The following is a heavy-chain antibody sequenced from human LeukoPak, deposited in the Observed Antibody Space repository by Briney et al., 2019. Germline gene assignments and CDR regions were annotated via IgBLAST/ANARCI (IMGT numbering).Heavy chain of an antibody. CDR3: AKGPGYRDKAGYFDY. J-gene: IGHJ4*02. Sequence: PGGSLRLSCAASGFTFSSYWMSWVRQAPGMGLEWVANIKQDGSEKYYVDSVKGRFTISRDNAKNSLYLQMNSLRAEDTALYYCAKGPGYRDKAGYFDYWGQGTLVTVSS. CDR1: GFTFSSYW. CDR2: IKQDGSEK. V-gene: IGHV3-7*03. D-gene: IGHD5-18*01.